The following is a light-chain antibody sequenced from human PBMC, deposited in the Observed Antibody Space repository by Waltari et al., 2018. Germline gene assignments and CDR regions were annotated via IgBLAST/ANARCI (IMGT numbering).Light chain of an antibody. Sequence: SSELTQDPAVSVALGQTVRITCQGDSLRSYYASWYQQKPGQAPVLVIYGKNNWSSGIPGRFSGSSSGNTASLTITAAQAEDEATYYCHSRDSSGNRVFGGGTKLTVL. CDR2: GKN. CDR1: SLRSYY. J-gene: IGLJ2*01. CDR3: HSRDSSGNRV. V-gene: IGLV3-19*01.